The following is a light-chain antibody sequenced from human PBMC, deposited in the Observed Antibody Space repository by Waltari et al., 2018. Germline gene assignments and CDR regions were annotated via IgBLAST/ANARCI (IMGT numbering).Light chain of an antibody. CDR3: PSRDASGVGGS. J-gene: IGLJ2*01. CDR2: DKN. V-gene: IGLV3-19*01. Sequence: SSELTQDPAVSVAMGQTVTITCQGNGPRSYYASWYQQRPGQAPILIMYDKNNRPSGVPDRFSGSNSANTASLTITGAQPEDEASYYCPSRDASGVGGSFGGGTKLTVL. CDR1: GPRSYY.